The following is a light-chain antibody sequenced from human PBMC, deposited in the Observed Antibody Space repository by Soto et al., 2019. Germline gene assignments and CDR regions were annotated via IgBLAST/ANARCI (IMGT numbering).Light chain of an antibody. J-gene: IGKJ1*01. CDR3: QQYNSYSST. CDR2: GAS. CDR1: QSVSSN. V-gene: IGKV3-15*01. Sequence: EIVMTQSPATLSVSPGERATLSCRASQSVSSNLAWYQQKPGQAPRLLIYGASTRATGIPARFSGRGSGTEFTLTISSLQPDDFATYYCQQYNSYSSTFGHGTKVDI.